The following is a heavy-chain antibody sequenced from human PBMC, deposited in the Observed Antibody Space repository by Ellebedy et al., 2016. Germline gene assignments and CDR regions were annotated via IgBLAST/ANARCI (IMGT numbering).Heavy chain of an antibody. CDR2: IYSSGSA. CDR1: GGSISSGSYY. CDR3: ARLTNMVGLVDY. V-gene: IGHV4-61*05. Sequence: SETLSLTCNVSGGSISSGSYYWGWVRQPPGKGLEWIGYIYSSGSANYNPSLKSRVTISVDTSKNQFSLPLSSVTAADTAVFYCARLTNMVGLVDYWGQGILVTVSS. J-gene: IGHJ4*02. D-gene: IGHD1-14*01.